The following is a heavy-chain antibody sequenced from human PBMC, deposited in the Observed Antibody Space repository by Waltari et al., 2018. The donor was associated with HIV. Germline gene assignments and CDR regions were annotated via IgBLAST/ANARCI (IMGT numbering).Heavy chain of an antibody. V-gene: IGHV3-21*02. Sequence: EVELREVGGGLVERGASLTLPCVRSGFTFRHFSCNGVRLRPRGGLEWVASLKRGSREGSYVDPVKGRFTISRDDSMNTLFLHLDKLKVEDTARYFCVRDDPGYAPIDYWGPGTLVTVSP. J-gene: IGHJ4*02. CDR3: VRDDPGYAPIDY. CDR2: LKRGSREG. CDR1: GFTFRHFS. D-gene: IGHD2-2*01.